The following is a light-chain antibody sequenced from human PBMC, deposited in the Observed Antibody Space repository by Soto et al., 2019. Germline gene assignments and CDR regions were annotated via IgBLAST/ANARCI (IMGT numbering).Light chain of an antibody. CDR3: LLYYSAVGLV. CDR1: TGTVTSGHF. Sequence: QTVVTQEPSLTVSPGGTVTLTCASNTGTVTSGHFPYWFQQKPGQAPRTLIYDTTYRHSWTPARFSGSLLGGKAALTLSGAQPEDEAEYFCLLYYSAVGLVFGGGTQLTVL. J-gene: IGLJ2*01. V-gene: IGLV7-46*01. CDR2: DTT.